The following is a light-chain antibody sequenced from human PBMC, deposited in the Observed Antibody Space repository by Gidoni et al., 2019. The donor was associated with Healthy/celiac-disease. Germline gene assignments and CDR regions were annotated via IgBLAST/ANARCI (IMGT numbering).Light chain of an antibody. CDR3: QQYYSTPIT. CDR1: QSVLYSSNNKNY. J-gene: IGKJ3*01. Sequence: DIVMIQSPDSLAVSLGERATINCKSSQSVLYSSNNKNYLAWYQQKPGQPPKLLIYWASTRESGVPDRFSGSGSGTDFTLTISSLQAEDVAVYYCQQYYSTPITFGPXTKVDIK. V-gene: IGKV4-1*01. CDR2: WAS.